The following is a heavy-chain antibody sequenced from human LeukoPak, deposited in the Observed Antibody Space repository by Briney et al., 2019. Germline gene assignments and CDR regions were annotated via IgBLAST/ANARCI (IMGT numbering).Heavy chain of an antibody. J-gene: IGHJ4*02. Sequence: PGGSLRLSCAASGFTFSSYSMNWVRQAPGKGLEWVSSISSSSSYIYYADSVKGRFTISRDNAKNSLYLQMNSLRAEDTAVYYCARERGGDWRGYYFDYWGQGTLVTVSS. CDR1: GFTFSSYS. V-gene: IGHV3-21*01. D-gene: IGHD2-21*01. CDR3: ARERGGDWRGYYFDY. CDR2: ISSSSSYI.